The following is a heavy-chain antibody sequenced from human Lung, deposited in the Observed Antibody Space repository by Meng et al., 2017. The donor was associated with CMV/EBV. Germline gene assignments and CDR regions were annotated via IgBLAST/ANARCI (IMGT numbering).Heavy chain of an antibody. CDR1: GFTVSSNY. V-gene: IGHV3-66*02. Sequence: GEXXKISCAASGFTVSSNYMSWVRQAPGKGLEWVSVIYSADGTYYADSVKGRFTISRDNSKKMLYLQMNSLRAEDTAVYYCARDGGEMATNYFDYWGQGTXVTVSS. D-gene: IGHD5-24*01. J-gene: IGHJ4*02. CDR2: IYSADGT. CDR3: ARDGGEMATNYFDY.